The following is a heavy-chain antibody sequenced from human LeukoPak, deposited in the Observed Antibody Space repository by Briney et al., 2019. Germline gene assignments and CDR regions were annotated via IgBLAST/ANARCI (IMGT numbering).Heavy chain of an antibody. J-gene: IGHJ4*02. CDR2: ISASGDNT. Sequence: PGGSLRLSCVASGFTFRRFAMTWVRQAPGKGLEWVSSISASGDNTYYADSVKGRFTISRDNSKNTLFLRMNSLRVEDTAVYFCAKVVVGVTNFFDFWGQGTLVTVSS. CDR3: AKVVVGVTNFFDF. CDR1: GFTFRRFA. V-gene: IGHV3-23*01. D-gene: IGHD1-26*01.